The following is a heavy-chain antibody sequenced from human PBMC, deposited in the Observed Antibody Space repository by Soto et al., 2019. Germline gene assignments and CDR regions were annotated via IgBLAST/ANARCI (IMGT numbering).Heavy chain of an antibody. Sequence: QVQLVESGGGVVQPGRSLRLSCAASGFTFSSYGMHWVRQAPGKGLEWVAVIWYDGSNKYYADSVKGRFTISRDNSKNTLYLQMYSLRAEDTAVYYCARDGAAAGTGGMDVWGQGTTVTVSS. CDR2: IWYDGSNK. CDR3: ARDGAAAGTGGMDV. J-gene: IGHJ6*02. D-gene: IGHD6-13*01. V-gene: IGHV3-33*01. CDR1: GFTFSSYG.